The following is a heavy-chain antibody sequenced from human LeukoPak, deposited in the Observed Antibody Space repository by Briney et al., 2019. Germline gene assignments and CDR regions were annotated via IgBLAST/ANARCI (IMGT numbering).Heavy chain of an antibody. Sequence: GGSLRLSCAASGLTFNNYWMTWVRQAPGKGLEWVATIKHEGRDKHYVDSVKGRFAISRDNANNSVHLQMNSLRAEDTAVYFCARSYTASGYYYGVAYWGQGTLVSASS. CDR2: IKHEGRDK. CDR3: ARSYTASGYYYGVAY. D-gene: IGHD3-22*01. J-gene: IGHJ4*02. V-gene: IGHV3-7*01. CDR1: GLTFNNYW.